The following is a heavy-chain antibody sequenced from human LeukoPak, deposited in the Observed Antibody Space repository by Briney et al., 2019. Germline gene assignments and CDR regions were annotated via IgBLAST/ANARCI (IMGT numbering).Heavy chain of an antibody. CDR1: GFTFSSYY. Sequence: GGSLRLSCAASGFTFSSYYMHWVRQAPGKCLEWVAVVHNDGDTKYFGDSVKGRFTISRDNAKNSLYLQMNSLRAEDTAVYYCARRQGSYFDTSGYYYGWGQGTLVTVSS. D-gene: IGHD3-22*01. CDR3: ARRQGSYFDTSGYYYG. V-gene: IGHV3-33*01. J-gene: IGHJ4*02. CDR2: VHNDGDTK.